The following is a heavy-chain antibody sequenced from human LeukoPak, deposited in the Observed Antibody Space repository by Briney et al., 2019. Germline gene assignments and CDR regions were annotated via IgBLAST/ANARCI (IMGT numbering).Heavy chain of an antibody. J-gene: IGHJ4*02. Sequence: SETLSLTCTVSGGSISSYYWGWIRQPAGKGLEWIGRIYTSGSTNYNPSLKSRVTISVDTSKNQFSLKLSSVTAADTAVYYCARFSGVGDSSGHPRPRVDYWGQGTLVTVSS. D-gene: IGHD3-22*01. CDR1: GGSISSYY. CDR3: ARFSGVGDSSGHPRPRVDY. CDR2: IYTSGST. V-gene: IGHV4-4*07.